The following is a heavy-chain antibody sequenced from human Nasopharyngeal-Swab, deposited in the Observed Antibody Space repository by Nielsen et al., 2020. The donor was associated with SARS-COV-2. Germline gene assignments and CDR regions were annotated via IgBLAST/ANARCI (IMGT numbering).Heavy chain of an antibody. CDR2: ISWNSGSI. V-gene: IGHV3-9*01. J-gene: IGHJ4*02. CDR1: GFTFDDYA. Sequence: LSLTCAASGFTFDDYAMHWVRQAPGKGLEWVSGISWNSGSIGYADSVKGRFTISRDNAKNSLYLQMNSLRAEDTALYYCAKGGNYYDSSGHIDYWGQGTLVTVSS. CDR3: AKGGNYYDSSGHIDY. D-gene: IGHD3-22*01.